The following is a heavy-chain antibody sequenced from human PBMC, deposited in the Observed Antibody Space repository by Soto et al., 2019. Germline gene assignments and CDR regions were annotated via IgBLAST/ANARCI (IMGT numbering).Heavy chain of an antibody. Sequence: ASVKVSCKASGYTFTSYGISWVRQAPGQGLEWMGWISAYNGNTNHAQKLQGRVTMTTDTSTSTAYMELRSLRSDDTAVYYCARAGRYYDSSAHLFDYWGQGTLVTVSS. CDR3: ARAGRYYDSSAHLFDY. D-gene: IGHD3-22*01. V-gene: IGHV1-18*01. CDR1: GYTFTSYG. CDR2: ISAYNGNT. J-gene: IGHJ4*02.